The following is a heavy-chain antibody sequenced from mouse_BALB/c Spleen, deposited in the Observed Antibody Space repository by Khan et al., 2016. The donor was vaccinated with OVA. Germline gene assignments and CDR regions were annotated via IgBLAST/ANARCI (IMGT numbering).Heavy chain of an antibody. Sequence: QVRLQQSGPEAVRPGVSVKISCKGSGYTFTDYAMHWVKQSHAKSLEWIGIIYTYNGNTNYNQKFKGKATMTLDNSSSTAYLELARLTAENSAIYYGARSMITTYYYAMDYWGQGTSVTVSS. D-gene: IGHD2-4*01. CDR3: ARSMITTYYYAMDY. CDR1: GYTFTDYA. V-gene: IGHV1S137*01. J-gene: IGHJ4*01. CDR2: IYTYNGNT.